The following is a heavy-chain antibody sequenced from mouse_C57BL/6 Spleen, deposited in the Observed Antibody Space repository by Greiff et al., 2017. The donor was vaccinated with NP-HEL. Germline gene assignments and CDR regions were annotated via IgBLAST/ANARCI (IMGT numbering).Heavy chain of an antibody. D-gene: IGHD2-3*01. CDR3: ARHDGYHWYFDV. CDR1: GFTFSSYG. V-gene: IGHV5-6*01. Sequence: EVKLMESGGDLVKPGGSLKLSCAASGFTFSSYGMSWVRQTPDKRLEWVATISSGGSYTYYPDSVKGRFTISRDNAKNTLYLQMSSLKSEDTAMYYCARHDGYHWYFDVWGTGTTVTVSS. J-gene: IGHJ1*03. CDR2: ISSGGSYT.